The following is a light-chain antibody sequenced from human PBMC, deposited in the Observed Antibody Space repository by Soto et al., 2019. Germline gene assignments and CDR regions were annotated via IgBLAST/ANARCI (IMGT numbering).Light chain of an antibody. CDR3: QQSYSSPPT. Sequence: DIQMTQSPSSLSASVGDRVSITCRASQSVSRSLNWYQQEPGKAPKLLIYAASSLQRGVPSRFSGSGSGTDFTLTVSSLQPEDFATYSCQQSYSSPPTFGQGTKWIS. J-gene: IGKJ1*01. CDR1: QSVSRS. CDR2: AAS. V-gene: IGKV1-39*01.